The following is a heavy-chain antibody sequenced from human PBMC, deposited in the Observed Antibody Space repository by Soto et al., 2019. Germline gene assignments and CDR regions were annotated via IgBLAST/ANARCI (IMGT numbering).Heavy chain of an antibody. CDR1: GFIFSSFG. V-gene: IGHV3-33*01. J-gene: IGHJ6*03. Sequence: QVQLVESGGGVVQPGGSLRLSCEASGFIFSSFGMHWVRQAPGKGLDWVAFIWYDASNKYYADSVKGRFTIARDNSKNALYLQMNSLRADDTAVYYCARDQGVYYYYYIDVWGRGTTVTVS. CDR3: ARDQGVYYYYYIDV. CDR2: IWYDASNK. D-gene: IGHD3-16*01.